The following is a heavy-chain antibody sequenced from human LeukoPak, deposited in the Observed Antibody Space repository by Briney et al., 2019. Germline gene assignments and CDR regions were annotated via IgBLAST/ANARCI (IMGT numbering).Heavy chain of an antibody. CDR2: ISNDGNNK. D-gene: IGHD6-19*01. CDR3: AKAYHDSGCLIDY. Sequence: GGSLRLSCAASGFSFSSYAMHWVRQTPGKGLEWVAVISNDGNNKYYADSVKGRFTISRDNSKSTLYLQMNSLRAEDTAVYYCAKAYHDSGCLIDYWGQGTLVTVSS. CDR1: GFSFSSYA. J-gene: IGHJ4*02. V-gene: IGHV3-30-3*01.